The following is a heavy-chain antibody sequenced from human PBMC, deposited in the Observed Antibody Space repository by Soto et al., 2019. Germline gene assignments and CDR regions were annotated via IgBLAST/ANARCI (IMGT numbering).Heavy chain of an antibody. J-gene: IGHJ3*01. CDR1: GYTFTTYW. D-gene: IGHD1-7*01. CDR2: IYPGDSDT. V-gene: IGHV5-51*01. CDR3: ARPRSNYDAFNV. Sequence: GESLKISCRGSGYTFTTYWIGWVRQMPGKGLEWMGIIYPGDSDTRYSPSFQGQVTISVDKSISTAYLQWSSLKASDTAIYFCARPRSNYDAFNVWGQGTRVTVSS.